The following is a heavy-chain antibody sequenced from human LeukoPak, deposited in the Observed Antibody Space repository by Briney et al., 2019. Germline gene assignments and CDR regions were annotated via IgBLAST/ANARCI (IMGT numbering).Heavy chain of an antibody. D-gene: IGHD2/OR15-2a*01. Sequence: PSETLSLTCTVSGDSMTSMRRYSWSWIRQAPGKGLEWIGSISYGGITNYNPSLKSRVAISVDTSQNQFSLKLMSVTAADTAVYSCARDWGIRTTEYNAFDMWGRGTMVTVSS. CDR2: ISYGGIT. CDR3: ARDWGIRTTEYNAFDM. V-gene: IGHV4-59*12. J-gene: IGHJ3*02. CDR1: GDSMTSMRRYS.